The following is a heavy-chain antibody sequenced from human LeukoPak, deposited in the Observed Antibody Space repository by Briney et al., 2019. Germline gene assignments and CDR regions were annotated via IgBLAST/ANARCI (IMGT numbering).Heavy chain of an antibody. CDR2: IIPIFGTA. J-gene: IGHJ4*02. CDR3: ARGGPEYLSDY. V-gene: IGHV1-69*05. CDR1: GGTFSSYA. D-gene: IGHD2-2*02. Sequence: ASVKVSCKASGGTFSSYAISWVRQAPGQGLEWMGGIIPIFGTANYAQKFQGRVTMTRDTSTSTVYMELSSLRFEDTAVYYCARGGPEYLSDYWGQGTLVTVSS.